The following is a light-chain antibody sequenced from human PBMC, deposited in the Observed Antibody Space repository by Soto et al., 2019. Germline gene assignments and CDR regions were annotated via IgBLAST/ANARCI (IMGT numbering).Light chain of an antibody. CDR1: SSDVGGYNY. Sequence: QSALTQPASVSGSPGQSITISCTGTSSDVGGYNYVSWYQHHPGKAPKLMIYEVSDRPSGVSNRFSGSKSGNTASLTISGLQAEDEPDYYCNSYTSSSTLVFGGGTKVTVL. J-gene: IGLJ2*01. V-gene: IGLV2-14*01. CDR3: NSYTSSSTLV. CDR2: EVS.